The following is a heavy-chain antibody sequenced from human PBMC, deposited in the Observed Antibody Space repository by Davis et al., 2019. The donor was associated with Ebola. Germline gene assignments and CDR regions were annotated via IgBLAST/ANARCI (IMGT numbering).Heavy chain of an antibody. D-gene: IGHD6-19*01. J-gene: IGHJ4*02. V-gene: IGHV4-39*01. CDR2: IYYSGST. CDR1: GGSISSSSYY. Sequence: PSETLSLTCTVSGGSISSSSYYWGWIRQPPGKGLEWIGSIYYSGSTYYNPSLKSRVTISVDTSKNQFSLKLSSVTAADTAVYYCARGSSGWYGSAPNFDYWGQGTLVTVSS. CDR3: ARGSSGWYGSAPNFDY.